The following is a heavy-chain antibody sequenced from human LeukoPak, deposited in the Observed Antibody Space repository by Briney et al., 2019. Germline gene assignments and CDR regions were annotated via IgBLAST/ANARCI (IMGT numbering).Heavy chain of an antibody. J-gene: IGHJ6*03. CDR3: AKDTEGIAAAEGYYYYYYMDV. Sequence: GGSLRLSCAASGFTFSSYGMHWVRQAPGKGLEWVAFIRYDGSNKYYADSVKGRFTISRDNSKNTLYLQMNSLRAEDTAVYYCAKDTEGIAAAEGYYYYYYMDVWGKGTTVTVSS. CDR1: GFTFSSYG. V-gene: IGHV3-30*02. D-gene: IGHD6-13*01. CDR2: IRYDGSNK.